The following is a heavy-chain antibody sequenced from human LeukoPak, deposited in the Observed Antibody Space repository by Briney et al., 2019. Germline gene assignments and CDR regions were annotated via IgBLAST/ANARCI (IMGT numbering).Heavy chain of an antibody. D-gene: IGHD5-12*01. Sequence: GGTLRLSCAASGFTFSSYGMSWVRQAPGKGLEWVSGINWNGGSTGYADSVKGRFTISRDNAKNSLYLQMNSLRAEDTAVYYCARGYSGYDLTIAYWGQGTLVTVSS. CDR1: GFTFSSYG. CDR2: INWNGGST. CDR3: ARGYSGYDLTIAY. J-gene: IGHJ4*02. V-gene: IGHV3-20*04.